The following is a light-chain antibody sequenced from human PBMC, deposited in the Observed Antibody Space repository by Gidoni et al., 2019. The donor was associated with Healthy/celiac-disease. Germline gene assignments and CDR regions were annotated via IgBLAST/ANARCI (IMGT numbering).Light chain of an antibody. CDR3: QQYYSTPYT. J-gene: IGKJ2*01. V-gene: IGKV4-1*01. CDR1: QSVLYSSNNKNY. Sequence: VSLGERATINCKSSQSVLYSSNNKNYLAWYQQKPGQPPKLLIYWASTRESGVPDRFSGSGSGTDFTLTISSLQAEDVAVYYCQQYYSTPYTFGQGTKLEIK. CDR2: WAS.